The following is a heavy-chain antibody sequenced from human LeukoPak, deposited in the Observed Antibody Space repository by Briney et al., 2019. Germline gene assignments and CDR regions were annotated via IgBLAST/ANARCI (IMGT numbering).Heavy chain of an antibody. CDR3: ARPSVYGFDAFDM. V-gene: IGHV3-48*03. Sequence: GGSLRLSCAVSGFTLNNYAIHWVRQAPGKGLEWVAYISSGDARMDHAESVKGRFTISRDNAKNSLSLQMNSLRAEDTAVYYCARPSVYGFDAFDMWGQGTMVIVSA. CDR2: ISSGDARM. CDR1: GFTLNNYA. D-gene: IGHD5/OR15-5a*01. J-gene: IGHJ3*02.